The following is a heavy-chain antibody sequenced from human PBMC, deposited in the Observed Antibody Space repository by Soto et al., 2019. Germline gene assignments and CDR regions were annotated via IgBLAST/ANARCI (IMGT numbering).Heavy chain of an antibody. CDR1: GGTFNNNA. D-gene: IGHD3-22*01. CDR3: ARPYDSSDYYGGGMDV. CDR2: IIPILGTA. J-gene: IGHJ6*02. Sequence: SVKVSCKASGGTFNNNAISWVRQAPGQGLEWMGGIIPILGTANYAQKFRGRVAITADESTSTGYMDLSSLRSEDTAVHYCARPYDSSDYYGGGMDVWGQGTTVTVSS. V-gene: IGHV1-69*13.